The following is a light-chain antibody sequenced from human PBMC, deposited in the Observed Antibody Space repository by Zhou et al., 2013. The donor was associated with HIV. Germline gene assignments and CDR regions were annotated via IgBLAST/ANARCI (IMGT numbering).Light chain of an antibody. Sequence: DAVVTQSPLSLPVTLGQPASISCRLSQSLEYSYGNIYLNWFQQRPGQSPRRLIYKVSNRDSGVPDRFSGSGSGTDFTLKISRVEAEDVGVYYCMQGTHWPPLTFGQGTRLEIK. V-gene: IGKV2-30*01. CDR1: QSLEYSYGNIY. CDR3: MQGTHWPPLT. CDR2: KVS. J-gene: IGKJ5*01.